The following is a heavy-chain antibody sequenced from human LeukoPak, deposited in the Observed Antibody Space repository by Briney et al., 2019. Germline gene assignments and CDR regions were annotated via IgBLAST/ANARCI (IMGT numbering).Heavy chain of an antibody. J-gene: IGHJ4*02. D-gene: IGHD4-17*01. Sequence: SETLSLTCAVYGGSFSGYYWSWIRQPPGKGLEWIGYIYHSGSTYYNPSLKSRVTISVDRSKNQFSLKLSSVTAADTAVYYCARAMTTVTTAPGDWGQGTLVTVSS. CDR2: IYHSGST. V-gene: IGHV4-34*01. CDR3: ARAMTTVTTAPGD. CDR1: GGSFSGYY.